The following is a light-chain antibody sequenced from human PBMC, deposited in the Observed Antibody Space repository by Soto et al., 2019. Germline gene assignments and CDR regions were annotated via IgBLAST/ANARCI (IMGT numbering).Light chain of an antibody. J-gene: IGLJ2*01. CDR2: EDN. Sequence: NFMLTQPHSVSESPGKTVTISCTRGSGSIASNYVQWYQQRPGSAPTTVIYEDNQRPSGVPDRFSGSIDSSSNSASLTISGLKTEDEADYYCQSYDSSNHVVFGGGTKVTVL. CDR1: SGSIASNY. CDR3: QSYDSSNHVV. V-gene: IGLV6-57*04.